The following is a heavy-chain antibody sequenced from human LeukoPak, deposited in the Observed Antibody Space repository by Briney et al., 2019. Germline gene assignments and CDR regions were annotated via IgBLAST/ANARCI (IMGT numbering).Heavy chain of an antibody. J-gene: IGHJ4*02. Sequence: GGSLRLSCAASGFTFSSYSMNWVRQAPGKGLEWVSSISSSSSYMYYADSVKGRFTISRDNAKNSLYLQMNSLRAEDTAVYYCASGTSYGLVMYYFDYWGQGTLVTVSS. CDR1: GFTFSSYS. V-gene: IGHV3-21*01. CDR2: ISSSSSYM. CDR3: ASGTSYGLVMYYFDY. D-gene: IGHD5-18*01.